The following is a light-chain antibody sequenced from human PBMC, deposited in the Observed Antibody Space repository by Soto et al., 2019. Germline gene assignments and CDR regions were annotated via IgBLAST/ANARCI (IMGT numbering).Light chain of an antibody. CDR3: SSYAGSNNPYV. CDR1: TTDVEDYHL. CDR2: EVS. Sequence: QSVLTQPASVSGSPGQSITISCTGTTTDVEDYHLVSWYQQHAGKAPKLLIYEVSKRPSGVSDRFSGSKSGNTASLTVSGLQAEDEADYYCSSYAGSNNPYVFGTGTKVTVL. V-gene: IGLV2-8*01. J-gene: IGLJ1*01.